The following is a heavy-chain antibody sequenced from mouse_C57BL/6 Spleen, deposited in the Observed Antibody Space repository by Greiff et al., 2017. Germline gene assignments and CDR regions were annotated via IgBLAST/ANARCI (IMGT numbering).Heavy chain of an antibody. CDR3: AREEDYDGIYAMGY. J-gene: IGHJ4*01. Sequence: QVQLKESGAELARPGASVKLSCTASGYTFTSYGISWVKQRTGQGLEWIGEIYPRSGDTYYNEKFKGKATLTADKTSSTAYMQLRSLTSEDSAVYFGAREEDYDGIYAMGYWGQGTSVTVSS. CDR2: IYPRSGDT. D-gene: IGHD2-4*01. CDR1: GYTFTSYG. V-gene: IGHV1-81*01.